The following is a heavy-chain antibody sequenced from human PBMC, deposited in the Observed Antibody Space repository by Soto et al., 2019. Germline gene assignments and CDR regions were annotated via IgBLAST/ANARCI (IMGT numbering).Heavy chain of an antibody. V-gene: IGHV3-48*01. J-gene: IGHJ3*02. D-gene: IGHD3-10*01. Sequence: GGSLRLSCAASGFTFSSYTMNWVRQAPGKGLEWISYISSSSSAIYYADSVKGRFTISRDNANNSLYLQMNSLRAEDTAVYYCARLWFGEGSDAFDIWGQGTMVTVSS. CDR1: GFTFSSYT. CDR2: ISSSSSAI. CDR3: ARLWFGEGSDAFDI.